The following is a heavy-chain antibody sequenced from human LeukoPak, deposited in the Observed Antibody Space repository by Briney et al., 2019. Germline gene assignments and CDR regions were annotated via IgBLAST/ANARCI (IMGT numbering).Heavy chain of an antibody. D-gene: IGHD3-16*01. CDR3: ASGGW. CDR1: EYTFTDYA. Sequence: ASVKVSCKASEYTFTDYAINWVRRAPGQRLEWMGWINAGNGNTRYSQRFQGRVTITRDTSASTAYMELSSLTSEDTAVYYCASGGWWGQGTLVTVSS. CDR2: INAGNGNT. J-gene: IGHJ4*02. V-gene: IGHV1-3*01.